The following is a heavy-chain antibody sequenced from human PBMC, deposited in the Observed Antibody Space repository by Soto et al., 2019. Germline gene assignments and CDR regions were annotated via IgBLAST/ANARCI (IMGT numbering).Heavy chain of an antibody. CDR1: GFNVSSTS. V-gene: IGHV3-66*01. D-gene: IGHD2-2*01. Sequence: VQLVESGGGLVQPGGSLRRSCAASGFNVSSTSMSWVRQAPGTGLEWVSVVYSGAGTHYAGSVKGRFTISRDTSKNTLYLQMNSLRVEETAVYYCAREGSGSSTSVDYWGQGTLVTVSS. J-gene: IGHJ4*02. CDR2: VYSGAGT. CDR3: AREGSGSSTSVDY.